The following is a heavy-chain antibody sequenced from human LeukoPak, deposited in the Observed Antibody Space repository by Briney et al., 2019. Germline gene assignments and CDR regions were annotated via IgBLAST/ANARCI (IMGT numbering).Heavy chain of an antibody. V-gene: IGHV3-48*01. Sequence: PGGSLRLSCAASGFTFSSYSMNWVRQAPGKGLEWVSYISSSSSTIYYADSVKGRFTISRDNAKNSLYLQMNSLRAEDTAVYYCARAPLVDIVATIGAGVDYWGQGTLVTVSS. CDR2: ISSSSSTI. CDR3: ARAPLVDIVATIGAGVDY. CDR1: GFTFSSYS. J-gene: IGHJ4*02. D-gene: IGHD5-12*01.